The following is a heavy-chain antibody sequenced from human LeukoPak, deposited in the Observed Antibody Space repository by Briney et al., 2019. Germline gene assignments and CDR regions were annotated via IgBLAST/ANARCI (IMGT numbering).Heavy chain of an antibody. Sequence: SETLSLTCTVSGGSIRSDHWSWIRQPPGKGLEFIGYIYFSGSTSYNPSLKSRVTISVDLSKTQFSLTLRSVTAADTAVYYCARAHDYGDYKKWFDPWGQGTLVTVSS. J-gene: IGHJ5*02. V-gene: IGHV4-59*12. CDR3: ARAHDYGDYKKWFDP. CDR1: GGSIRSDH. D-gene: IGHD4-17*01. CDR2: IYFSGST.